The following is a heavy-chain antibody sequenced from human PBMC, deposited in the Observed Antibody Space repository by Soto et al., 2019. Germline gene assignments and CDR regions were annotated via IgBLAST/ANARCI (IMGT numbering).Heavy chain of an antibody. CDR1: GFTFSSYA. V-gene: IGHV3-23*01. J-gene: IGHJ6*02. CDR2: ISGSGGST. D-gene: IGHD2-2*01. Sequence: PGGSLRLSCAASGFTFSSYAMSWVRQAPGKGLEWVSAISGSGGSTHYADSVKGRFTISRDNSKNTLYLQMNSLRAEDTAVYYCAKDIVVVPAAYYYYYYGMDVWGQGTTVTVSS. CDR3: AKDIVVVPAAYYYYYYGMDV.